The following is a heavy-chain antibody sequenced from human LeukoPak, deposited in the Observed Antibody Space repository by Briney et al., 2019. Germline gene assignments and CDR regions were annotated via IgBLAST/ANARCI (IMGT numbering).Heavy chain of an antibody. J-gene: IGHJ4*02. Sequence: PGGSLRLSCAASGFTFSTYAMSWVRQAPGKGLEWVSTISDIGGGGSTYYADSVKGRFTISRDNSKNTLYLHMNSLRAEDTAVYYCAKAVAKWGSMGNWGQGTLVTVSS. V-gene: IGHV3-23*01. D-gene: IGHD7-27*01. CDR3: AKAVAKWGSMGN. CDR2: ISDIGGGGST. CDR1: GFTFSTYA.